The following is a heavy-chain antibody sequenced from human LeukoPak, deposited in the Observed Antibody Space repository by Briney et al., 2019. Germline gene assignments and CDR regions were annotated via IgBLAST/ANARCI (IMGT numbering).Heavy chain of an antibody. J-gene: IGHJ4*02. CDR1: GFTFSDYY. D-gene: IGHD3-3*01. CDR2: ISSSGSTI. CDR3: ARCMSSSYCDFWSGYYTGSHPDY. V-gene: IGHV3-11*01. Sequence: GGSLRLSCAASGFTFSDYYMSWIRQAPGKGLEWVSYISSSGSTIYYADSVKGRFTISRDNAKNSLYLQMNSLRAEDTAVYYCARCMSSSYCDFWSGYYTGSHPDYWGQGTLVTVSS.